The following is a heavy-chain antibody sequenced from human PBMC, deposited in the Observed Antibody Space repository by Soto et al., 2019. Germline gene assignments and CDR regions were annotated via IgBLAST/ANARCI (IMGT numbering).Heavy chain of an antibody. Sequence: GGSLRLSCAASGFTFSSYGMHWVRQAPGKGLEWVAVIWYDGSNKYYADSVKGRFTVSRDNSKNTLYLQMNSLRAEDTAVYYCARDRITMVRGAHYYYYGMDVWGQGTTVTVSS. D-gene: IGHD3-10*01. CDR3: ARDRITMVRGAHYYYYGMDV. V-gene: IGHV3-33*01. CDR1: GFTFSSYG. CDR2: IWYDGSNK. J-gene: IGHJ6*02.